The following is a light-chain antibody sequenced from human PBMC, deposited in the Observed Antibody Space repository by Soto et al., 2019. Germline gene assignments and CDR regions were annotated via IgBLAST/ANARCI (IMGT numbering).Light chain of an antibody. V-gene: IGLV2-8*01. Sequence: QSALTQPPSASGSPGQSVTISCTGTSSDVGGYNYVSWYQQHPGKAPKLMIYEVSKRPSGVPDRFSGSKSGNTASLTVSGLQAEEEADYYCSSYAGSFYVFGTGTKLTVL. J-gene: IGLJ1*01. CDR3: SSYAGSFYV. CDR2: EVS. CDR1: SSDVGGYNY.